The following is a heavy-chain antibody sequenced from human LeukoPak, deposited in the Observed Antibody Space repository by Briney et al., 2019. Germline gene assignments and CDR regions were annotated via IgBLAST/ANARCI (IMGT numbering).Heavy chain of an antibody. CDR1: GFDFNSYW. J-gene: IGHJ5*02. D-gene: IGHD3-3*01. V-gene: IGHV3-53*01. CDR3: ARVAFWYGFWSGYYEDRSWFDP. CDR2: IYSGGST. Sequence: GGSLRLSCTVSGFDFNSYWMSWVRRAPGKGLEWVSVIYSGGSTYYADSVKGRFTISRDNSKNTLYLQMNSLRAEDTAVYYCARVAFWYGFWSGYYEDRSWFDPWGQGTLVTVSS.